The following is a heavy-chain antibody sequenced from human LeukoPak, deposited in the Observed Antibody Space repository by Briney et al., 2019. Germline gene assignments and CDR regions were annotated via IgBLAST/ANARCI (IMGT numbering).Heavy chain of an antibody. CDR3: AKTQGYYDY. J-gene: IGHJ4*02. Sequence: GGSLRLSCAASGFTFSSYAMSWLRQAPGKGLEWVSSISVSGANTYYADSVKGRFTISRDIPKNTLFLQMNSLRAEDTAVYYCAKTQGYYDYWGQGTLVTVSS. D-gene: IGHD3-22*01. CDR1: GFTFSSYA. V-gene: IGHV3-23*01. CDR2: ISVSGANT.